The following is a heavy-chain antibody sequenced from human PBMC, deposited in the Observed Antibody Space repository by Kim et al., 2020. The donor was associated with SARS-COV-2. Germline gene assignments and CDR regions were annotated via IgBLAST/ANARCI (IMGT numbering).Heavy chain of an antibody. V-gene: IGHV4-34*01. D-gene: IGHD2-15*01. CDR2: INHRGSV. Sequence: SETLSLTCSLFGGSFSDFHWSWIRQAPGKGLEWIVEINHRGSVNYNPSLESRVSLSIDLSKNEFSLKLSSVTAADTAVFYCARDGSSVVDAATGAVRDAFDIWSQGTMVTVSS. CDR3: ARDGSSVVDAATGAVRDAFDI. CDR1: GGSFSDFH. J-gene: IGHJ3*02.